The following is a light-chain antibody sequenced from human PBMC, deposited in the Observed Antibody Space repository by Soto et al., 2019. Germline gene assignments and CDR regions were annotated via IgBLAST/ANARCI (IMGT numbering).Light chain of an antibody. J-gene: IGKJ4*01. CDR2: DAS. CDR3: HQRAGWPPT. Sequence: TQSPGTLSLSPGERATLSCRASRSVNNFVAWYQEKPGQAPSLLIYDASKRASDIPDRFSGSGSGTDFTLTISSLEPEDFAVYYCHQRAGWPPTFGGGTKVDIK. V-gene: IGKV3-11*01. CDR1: RSVNNF.